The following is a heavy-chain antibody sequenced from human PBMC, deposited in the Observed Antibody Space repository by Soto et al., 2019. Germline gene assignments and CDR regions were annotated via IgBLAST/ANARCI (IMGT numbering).Heavy chain of an antibody. Sequence: PGGSLRLSCAASGFTFDDYGMSWVRQAPGKGLEWVSGINCSGGSTYYADSVKGRFTISRDNSKNTLYLQMNSLRAEDTAVYYCAKDIAAAGSSYYFDYWGQGTLVTVSS. D-gene: IGHD6-13*01. CDR2: INCSGGST. J-gene: IGHJ4*02. CDR3: AKDIAAAGSSYYFDY. V-gene: IGHV3-23*01. CDR1: GFTFDDYG.